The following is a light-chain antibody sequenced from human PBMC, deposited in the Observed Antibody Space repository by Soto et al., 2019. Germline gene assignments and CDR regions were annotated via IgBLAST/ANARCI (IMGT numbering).Light chain of an antibody. CDR2: NAS. CDR3: HYPFPPIT. J-gene: IGKJ5*01. CDR1: QSVVSF. Sequence: EIGVTQSAATLSLSTGERATLSCRARQSVVSFLAWDQHKPGPAPSPHIPNASSRATGIPARFSGSGSGTDFTLTIIILAPDDVAVCNSHYPFPPITFGQGT. V-gene: IGKV3-11*01.